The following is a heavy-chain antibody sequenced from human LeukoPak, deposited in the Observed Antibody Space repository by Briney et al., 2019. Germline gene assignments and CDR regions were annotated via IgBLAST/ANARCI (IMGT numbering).Heavy chain of an antibody. V-gene: IGHV4-34*01. Sequence: SETLSLTCTVSGGSISSCYWSWIRQTPGKRLEWIGEIDHSGATNYNPSLKSRVTISVDTSKNQFSLKLSSVTAADTAVYYCARRTGTYYYGSGSYYRFDYWGQGTLVTVSS. CDR3: ARRTGTYYYGSGSYYRFDY. CDR2: IDHSGAT. D-gene: IGHD3-10*01. J-gene: IGHJ4*02. CDR1: GGSISSCY.